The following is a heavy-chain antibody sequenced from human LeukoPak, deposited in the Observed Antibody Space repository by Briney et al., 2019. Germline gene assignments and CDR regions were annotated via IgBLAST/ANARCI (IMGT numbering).Heavy chain of an antibody. CDR2: TYYRSKWYN. D-gene: IGHD1-26*01. V-gene: IGHV6-1*01. CDR3: AREGATGFLYDY. J-gene: IGHJ4*02. CDR1: GDSVSSNNAA. Sequence: SQTLSLTCAISGDSVSSNNAAWSWIRQSPSRGLEWLGRTYYRSKWYNDYAVSVKSRITINPDTSKNQSSLHLKSVIAEDTAVYYCAREGATGFLYDYWGQGTLVTVSS.